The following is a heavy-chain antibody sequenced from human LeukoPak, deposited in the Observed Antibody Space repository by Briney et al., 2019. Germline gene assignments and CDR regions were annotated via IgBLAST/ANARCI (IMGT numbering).Heavy chain of an antibody. J-gene: IGHJ5*02. CDR1: GYTFTSYG. V-gene: IGHV1-18*01. Sequence: ASVKVSCKTSGYTFTSYGISWVRQAPGQGLEWMGWISVYNGNTDYAQKHQGRVTMTTDTSTSTAYMELRSLRSDDTAVYYCARDSAQYTNAWYGDLWGQGPLVTVSS. CDR3: ARDSAQYTNAWYGDL. CDR2: ISVYNGNT. D-gene: IGHD6-19*01.